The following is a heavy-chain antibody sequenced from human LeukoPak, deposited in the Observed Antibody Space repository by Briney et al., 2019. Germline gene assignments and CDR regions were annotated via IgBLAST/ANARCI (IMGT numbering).Heavy chain of an antibody. CDR3: ARERPPYYYGSGSYRAFDI. CDR1: GGSFSGYY. V-gene: IGHV4-34*01. Sequence: PSETLSFTCAVYGGSFSGYYWSRIRQPPGKGLEWIGEINHSGSTNYNPSLKSRVTISVDTSKNQFSLKLSSVTAAHTAVYYCARERPPYYYGSGSYRAFDIWGQGTMVTVSS. J-gene: IGHJ3*02. CDR2: INHSGST. D-gene: IGHD3-10*01.